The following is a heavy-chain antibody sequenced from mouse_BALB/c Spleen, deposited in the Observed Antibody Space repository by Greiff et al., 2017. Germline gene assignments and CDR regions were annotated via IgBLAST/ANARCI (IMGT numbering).Heavy chain of an antibody. V-gene: IGHV1-7*01. D-gene: IGHD1-1*01. CDR3: ARCGTNSYFDF. CDR1: GYTFTSYW. J-gene: IGHJ1*01. Sequence: QVQLQQSGAELAKPGASVKMSCKASGYTFTSYWMHWVKQRPGQGLEWIGYINPSTGYTKYNQKFKDKATLTADKSPNTAYMQLSILTSEDSADYYAARCGTNSYFDFWGAGTTLTVSS. CDR2: INPSTGYT.